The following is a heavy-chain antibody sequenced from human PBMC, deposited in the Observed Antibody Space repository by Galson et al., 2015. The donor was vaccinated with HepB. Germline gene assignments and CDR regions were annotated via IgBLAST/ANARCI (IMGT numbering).Heavy chain of an antibody. CDR2: IYYSGST. CDR3: ARQAIEINWFDP. Sequence: SETLSLTCTVSGGSISSSSYYWGWIRQPPGKGPEWIGSIYYSGSTYYNPSLKSRVTISVDTSKNQFSLKLSSVTAADTAVYYCARQAIEINWFDPWGQGTLVTVSS. J-gene: IGHJ5*02. D-gene: IGHD5-24*01. V-gene: IGHV4-39*01. CDR1: GGSISSSSYY.